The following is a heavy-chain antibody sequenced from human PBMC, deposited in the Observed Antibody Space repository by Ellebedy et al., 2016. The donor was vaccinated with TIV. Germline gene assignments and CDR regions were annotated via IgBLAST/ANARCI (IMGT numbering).Heavy chain of an antibody. CDR2: ISYDGSNK. Sequence: GESLKISXAASGFTFSSYAMHWVRQAPGKGLEWVAVISYDGSNKYYADSVKGRFTISRDNSKNTLYLQMNSLRAEDTAVYYCARDLQQPPVFDYWGQGTLVTVSS. D-gene: IGHD6-13*01. V-gene: IGHV3-30*04. CDR3: ARDLQQPPVFDY. J-gene: IGHJ4*02. CDR1: GFTFSSYA.